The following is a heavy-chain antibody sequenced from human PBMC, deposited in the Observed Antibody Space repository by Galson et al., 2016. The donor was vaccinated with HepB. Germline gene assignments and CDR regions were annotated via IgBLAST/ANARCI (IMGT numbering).Heavy chain of an antibody. V-gene: IGHV3-30-3*01. D-gene: IGHD2/OR15-2a*01. J-gene: IGHJ4*02. CDR1: GFNFASFD. CDR3: AREGRDYFQNTMDV. CDR2: ISDDGDTT. Sequence: SLRLSCAASGFNFASFDMHWVRQAPGKGLEWVASISDDGDTTYYVDSVKGRFTVSRDNSKNTFFLQMNSLRTEDTAIFYCAREGRDYFQNTMDVWGQGTLVAVSS.